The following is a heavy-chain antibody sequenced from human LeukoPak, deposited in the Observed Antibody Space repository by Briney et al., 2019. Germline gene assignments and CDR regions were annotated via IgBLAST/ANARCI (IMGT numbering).Heavy chain of an antibody. J-gene: IGHJ6*04. CDR3: ARGPRSMSSGFPWAEDV. V-gene: IGHV1-8*03. CDR2: MNPNSGNT. CDR1: GYTFTSYG. Sequence: GASVKVSCKASGYTFTSYGISWVRQAPGQGLEWMGWMNPNSGNTGYAQKFQGRVTITRNTSISTAYMELSSLRSEDTAVYYCARGPRSMSSGFPWAEDVWGKGTTVTVSS. D-gene: IGHD6-19*01.